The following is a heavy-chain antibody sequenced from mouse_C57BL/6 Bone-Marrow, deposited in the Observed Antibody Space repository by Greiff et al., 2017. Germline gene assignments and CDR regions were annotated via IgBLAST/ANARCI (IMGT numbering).Heavy chain of an antibody. CDR3: AREITTVEGWYFDV. CDR1: GYTFTDYY. Sequence: QVQLKESGPELVKPGASVKISCKASGYTFTDYYINWVKQRPGQGLEWIGWIFPGSGSTYYNEKFKGKATLTVDKSSSTAYMLLSSLTSEDSAVYFCAREITTVEGWYFDVWGTGTTVTVSS. D-gene: IGHD1-1*01. J-gene: IGHJ1*03. V-gene: IGHV1-75*01. CDR2: IFPGSGST.